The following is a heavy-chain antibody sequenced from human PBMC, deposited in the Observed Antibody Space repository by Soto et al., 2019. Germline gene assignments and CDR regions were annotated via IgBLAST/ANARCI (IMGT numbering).Heavy chain of an antibody. J-gene: IGHJ6*02. Sequence: QVQVVQSGDEVKKPGASVKVSCKASGYTFTNYGFSWVRQAPGQGLEWMGWISGYNGNTKSAEKFQGRVTMTTDTSTSTAPMELRSLRSDDTAVYYCAREGQAPYYYYGMDVWGQGTAVTVSS. CDR1: GYTFTNYG. CDR2: ISGYNGNT. V-gene: IGHV1-18*01. CDR3: AREGQAPYYYYGMDV.